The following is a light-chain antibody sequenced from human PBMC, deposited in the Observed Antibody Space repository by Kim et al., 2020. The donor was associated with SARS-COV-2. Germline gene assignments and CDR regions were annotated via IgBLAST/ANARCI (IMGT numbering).Light chain of an antibody. J-gene: IGKJ3*01. CDR1: QSVSSSY. CDR2: GAS. CDR3: QQYGSSPS. Sequence: EIVLTQSPGTLSLSPGERATLSCRASQSVSSSYLAWYQQKPGQAPRLLIYGASSRATGIPYRFSGSGSGTDFTLTISRLEPEDFAVYYCQQYGSSPSFGPGTKVDIK. V-gene: IGKV3-20*01.